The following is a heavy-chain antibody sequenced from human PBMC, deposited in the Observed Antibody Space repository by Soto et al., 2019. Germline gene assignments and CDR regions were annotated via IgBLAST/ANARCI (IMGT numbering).Heavy chain of an antibody. CDR2: IRNKANGYTT. V-gene: IGHV3-72*01. D-gene: IGHD1-26*01. J-gene: IGHJ4*02. Sequence: LVESGGGVIQPGGSLRLSCAASGFSFSDHYMDWVRQAPGKGLEWLGRIRNKANGYTTEYAASVRGRNSISRDDAKNSLFLQVTNVKIEDTAVYFCAKEATNDQWELLHFDSWGQGNLVTVSS. CDR1: GFSFSDHY. CDR3: AKEATNDQWELLHFDS.